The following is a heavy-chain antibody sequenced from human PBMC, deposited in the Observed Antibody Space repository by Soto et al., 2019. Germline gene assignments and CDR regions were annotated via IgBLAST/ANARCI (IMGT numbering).Heavy chain of an antibody. V-gene: IGHV1-69*13. J-gene: IGHJ3*02. D-gene: IGHD2-2*02. Sequence: SVKVSCKASGGTFSSYAISWVRQAPGQGLESMGGIIPIFGTANYAQKFQGRVTITADESTSTAYMELSSLRSEDTAVYYCARGVVPAAIADAFDIWGQGTMVTVSS. CDR1: GGTFSSYA. CDR3: ARGVVPAAIADAFDI. CDR2: IIPIFGTA.